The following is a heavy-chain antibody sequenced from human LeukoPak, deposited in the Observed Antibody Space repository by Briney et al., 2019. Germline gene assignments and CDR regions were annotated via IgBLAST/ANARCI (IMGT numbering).Heavy chain of an antibody. V-gene: IGHV1-69*04. CDR2: IIPILGIA. J-gene: IGHJ4*02. CDR1: GGTFSSYA. D-gene: IGHD2-21*02. Sequence: SVKVSCKASGGTFSSYAISWVRQAPGQGLEWMGRIIPILGIANYAQKFQGRVTITADKSTSTAYMELSSLRSEDTAVYYRARDLVVVTANRYYFDYWGQGTLVTVSS. CDR3: ARDLVVVTANRYYFDY.